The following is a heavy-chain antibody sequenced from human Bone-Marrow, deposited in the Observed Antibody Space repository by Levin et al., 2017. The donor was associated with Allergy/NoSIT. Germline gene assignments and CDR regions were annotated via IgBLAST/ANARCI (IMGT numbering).Heavy chain of an antibody. CDR2: ITGSGGSK. J-gene: IGHJ6*02. V-gene: IGHV3-23*01. Sequence: GGSLRLSCAASGFIFSSFGMNWVRQAPGKGLEWVSSITGSGGSKYYADSVKGRFTISRDNSKNMMYLQMNSLRAEDTAVYYCAKGSLTEDYFYYGMDVWGQGTTVTVSS. CDR3: AKGSLTEDYFYYGMDV. CDR1: GFIFSSFG.